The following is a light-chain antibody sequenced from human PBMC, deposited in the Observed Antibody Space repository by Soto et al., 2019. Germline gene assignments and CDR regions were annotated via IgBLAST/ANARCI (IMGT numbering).Light chain of an antibody. CDR3: QHYDNSAALT. J-gene: IGKJ4*01. Sequence: EIVLTQSPGTLSLSPGESATLFCRASQTVSSSCLAWYQQKPGQAPRLLIYGVSSRATGIPDRFSGSGSGTDFNLTISRLQPEDFAVYYCQHYDNSAALTFGGGTNVEIK. CDR1: QTVSSSC. CDR2: GVS. V-gene: IGKV3-20*01.